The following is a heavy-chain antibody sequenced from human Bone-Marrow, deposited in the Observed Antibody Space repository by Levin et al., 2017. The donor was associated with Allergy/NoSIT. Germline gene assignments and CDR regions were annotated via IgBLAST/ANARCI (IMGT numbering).Heavy chain of an antibody. V-gene: IGHV4-31*03. Sequence: SCTVSGGSISSGGYYWSWIRQHPGKGLEWIGYIYYSGSTYYNPSLKSRVTISVDTSKNQFSLKLSSVTAADTAVYYCASLGYCSSTSCYGYYYYYMDVWGKGTTVTVSS. J-gene: IGHJ6*03. CDR1: GGSISSGGYY. D-gene: IGHD2-2*01. CDR3: ASLGYCSSTSCYGYYYYYMDV. CDR2: IYYSGST.